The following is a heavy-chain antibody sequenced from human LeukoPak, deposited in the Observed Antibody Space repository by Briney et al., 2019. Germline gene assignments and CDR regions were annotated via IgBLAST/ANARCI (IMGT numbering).Heavy chain of an antibody. CDR2: IYQSGTT. CDR3: ARDLHGGNSFTSDWYFDL. Sequence: SETLSLTCAVSGGSISSSNWWSWVRQPPGKGLEWIGEIYQSGTTNYNPSLKSRVTISVDKSKNQFSLKLSSVTAADTAVYYCARDLHGGNSFTSDWYFDLWGRGTLVTVSS. V-gene: IGHV4-4*02. J-gene: IGHJ2*01. D-gene: IGHD4-23*01. CDR1: GGSISSSNW.